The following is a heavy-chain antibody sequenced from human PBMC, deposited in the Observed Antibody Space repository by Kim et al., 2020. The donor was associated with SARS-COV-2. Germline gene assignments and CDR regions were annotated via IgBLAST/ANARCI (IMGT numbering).Heavy chain of an antibody. J-gene: IGHJ6*01. Sequence: GGSLRLSCAASGFIFSDYSMNWVRQAPGKGLEWVSYISGSSTHIYYTDSVKGRFTISRDNAKSSLYLQINSLRAEDTAAYYLWRDGGMDRIGYRVGMDVRXQGTTVIVSS. CDR2: ISGSSTHI. CDR1: GFIFSDYS. CDR3: WRDGGMDRIGYRVGMDV. D-gene: IGHD3-3*01. V-gene: IGHV3-21*01.